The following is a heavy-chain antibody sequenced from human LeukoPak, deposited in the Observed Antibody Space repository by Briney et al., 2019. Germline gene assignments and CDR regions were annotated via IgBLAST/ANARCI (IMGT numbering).Heavy chain of an antibody. V-gene: IGHV3-30*02. D-gene: IGHD3-10*01. CDR2: IRYDGSNR. CDR1: GFTFSSYG. J-gene: IGHJ4*02. Sequence: GGSLRLSCAASGFTFSSYGMHWVRQAPGKGLEWVAYIRYDGSNRHYADSVKGRFTISRDNSKNTLYLQMNSLRVEDTAVYYCAKGGRITMLRGVQREHYFDYWGQGTLVTVCS. CDR3: AKGGRITMLRGVQREHYFDY.